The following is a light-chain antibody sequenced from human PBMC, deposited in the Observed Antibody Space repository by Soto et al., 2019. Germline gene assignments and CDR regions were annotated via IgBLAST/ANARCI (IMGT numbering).Light chain of an antibody. J-gene: IGLJ1*01. CDR1: SSNIGAGYD. V-gene: IGLV1-40*01. CDR3: QSYDSTLRARYV. Sequence: QSVLTQPPSVSGAPGQRVTISCTGSSSNIGAGYDVHWYQQRPGTAPKLLIFGNNNRPSGVPDRLSGSKSGTSASLAITGLQAEDEGDYYCQSYDSTLRARYVFGSGTKLTVL. CDR2: GNN.